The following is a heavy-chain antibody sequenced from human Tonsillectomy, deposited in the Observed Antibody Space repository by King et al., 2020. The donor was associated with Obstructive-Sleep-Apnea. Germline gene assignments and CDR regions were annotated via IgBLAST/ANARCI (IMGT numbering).Heavy chain of an antibody. J-gene: IGHJ4*02. CDR3: ARGSGWYSDFDS. CDR2: INPKSGGT. D-gene: IGHD6-19*01. V-gene: IGHV1-2*02. CDR1: GYTFTDYY. Sequence: QLVQSGAEVKKPGASVKVSCKASGYTFTDYYMHWVRQAPGQGLEWMGWINPKSGGTRYAQKFQGRVTMTRDTSISTAYMELIRLRSDDTAVYYCARGSGWYSDFDSWGQGTLVIVSS.